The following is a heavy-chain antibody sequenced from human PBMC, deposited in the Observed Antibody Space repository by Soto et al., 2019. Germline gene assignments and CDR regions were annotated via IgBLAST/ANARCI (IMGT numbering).Heavy chain of an antibody. J-gene: IGHJ4*02. V-gene: IGHV4-59*08. D-gene: IGHD5-18*01. Sequence: SETLSLTCTVSGGSISSYYWSWVRQPPGKGLEWIGYIYYSGSTNYNPSLKSRVTISVDTSKNQFSLKLSSVTAADTAVYFCARAMVTIDYWGQGTLVTVSS. CDR1: GGSISSYY. CDR3: ARAMVTIDY. CDR2: IYYSGST.